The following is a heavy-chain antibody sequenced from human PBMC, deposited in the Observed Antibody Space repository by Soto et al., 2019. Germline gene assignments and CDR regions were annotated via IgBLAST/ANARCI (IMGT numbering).Heavy chain of an antibody. Sequence: PVGSLRLSCAASGFSFSSHSFNWVRQAPGQGLEWVAYISSRSSLILYADSVRGRFVISRDNALNSLYLQMNSPRDEDTAMYYCVRERGEYDSGWYIDRWGQGTPVTVS. CDR2: ISSRSSLI. CDR3: VRERGEYDSGWYIDR. J-gene: IGHJ4*02. CDR1: GFSFSSHS. V-gene: IGHV3-21*06. D-gene: IGHD6-19*01.